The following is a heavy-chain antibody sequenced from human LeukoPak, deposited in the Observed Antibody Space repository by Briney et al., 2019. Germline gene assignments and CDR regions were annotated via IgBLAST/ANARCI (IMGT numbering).Heavy chain of an antibody. V-gene: IGHV3-23*01. CDR3: APHSGGGYSYGYFDY. CDR2: ISGSGGST. J-gene: IGHJ4*02. CDR1: GFTFSSYA. Sequence: PGGSLRLSCAASGFTFSSYAMSWVRQAPGKGLEWVSAISGSGGSTYYADSVKGRFTISRDNSKNTLYLQMNSLRAEDTAVYYCAPHSGGGYSYGYFDYWGQGTLVTVSS. D-gene: IGHD5-18*01.